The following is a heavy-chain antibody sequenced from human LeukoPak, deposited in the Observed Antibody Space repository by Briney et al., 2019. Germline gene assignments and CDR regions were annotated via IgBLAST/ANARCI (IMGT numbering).Heavy chain of an antibody. Sequence: PGGSLRLSCAASGFSFDDYGMHWVRQAPGKGLECVSLISGDGGSTFYADSVKGRFTISRDNSKNSLYMQMNSLRSEDTALYYCAKDSSSWYVHWGQGTLVTVSS. J-gene: IGHJ5*02. CDR2: ISGDGGST. D-gene: IGHD6-13*01. CDR1: GFSFDDYG. CDR3: AKDSSSWYVH. V-gene: IGHV3-43*02.